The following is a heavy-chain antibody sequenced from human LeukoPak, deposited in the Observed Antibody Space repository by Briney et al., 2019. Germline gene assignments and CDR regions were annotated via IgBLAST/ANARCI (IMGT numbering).Heavy chain of an antibody. D-gene: IGHD3-10*01. J-gene: IGHJ6*03. CDR2: INPSGGST. CDR3: ASGVMVRGVLSKYYYYMDV. V-gene: IGHV1-46*01. Sequence: ASVKVSCKASGCTFTSYYMHWVRQAPGQGLEWMGIINPSGGSTSYAQKFQGRVTMTRDTSTSTVYMELSSLRSEDTAVYYCASGVMVRGVLSKYYYYMDVWGKGTTVTISS. CDR1: GCTFTSYY.